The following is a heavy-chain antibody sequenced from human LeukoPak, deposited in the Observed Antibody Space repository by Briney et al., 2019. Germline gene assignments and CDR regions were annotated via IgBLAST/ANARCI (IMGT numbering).Heavy chain of an antibody. CDR3: TTSNSRSHYYGMDV. D-gene: IGHD4-11*01. Sequence: SETLSLTCAVYGGSFSGYYWTWVRQARGKGREGIGDINHRGNTDYNVSLRSRGTISVDTSKNQFSLKLRSVTAADTAVYYCTTSNSRSHYYGMDVWGQGITVTVSS. J-gene: IGHJ6*02. V-gene: IGHV4-34*01. CDR2: INHRGNT. CDR1: GGSFSGYY.